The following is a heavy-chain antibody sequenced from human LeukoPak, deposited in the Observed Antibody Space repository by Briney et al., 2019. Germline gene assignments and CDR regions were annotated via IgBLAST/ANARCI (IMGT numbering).Heavy chain of an antibody. Sequence: GGSLRLSCAASGFLFSDYYMSWIRQAPGKGLEWVSSINSGGSTIYYADPVKGRFTISRDNAKNSLYLQMNSLRAEDSAVYYCVRGTNTYRYWGQGILVTVSS. D-gene: IGHD2/OR15-2a*01. CDR3: VRGTNTYRY. J-gene: IGHJ4*02. CDR2: INSGGSTI. CDR1: GFLFSDYY. V-gene: IGHV3-11*01.